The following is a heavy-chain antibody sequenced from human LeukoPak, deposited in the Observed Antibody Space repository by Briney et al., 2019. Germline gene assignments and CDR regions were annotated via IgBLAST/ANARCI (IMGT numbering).Heavy chain of an antibody. V-gene: IGHV1-8*03. D-gene: IGHD3-16*02. CDR1: GYTFTSYG. CDR3: ARGVVIQDYVWGSYRPFDY. J-gene: IGHJ4*02. CDR2: MNPNSGNT. Sequence: GASVKVSCKASGYTFTSYGINWVRQATGQGLEWMGWMNPNSGNTGYAQKFQGRVTITRNTSISTAYMELSSLRSEDTAVYYCARGVVIQDYVWGSYRPFDYWGQGTLVTVSS.